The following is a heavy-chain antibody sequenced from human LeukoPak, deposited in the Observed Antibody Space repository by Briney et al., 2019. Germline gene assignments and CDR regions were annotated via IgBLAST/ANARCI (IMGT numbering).Heavy chain of an antibody. CDR2: INTHKGHT. V-gene: IGHV1-18*01. D-gene: IGHD2-15*01. CDR3: AREFGHCSGDNCFHFFDL. J-gene: IGHJ4*02. CDR1: GYTLTNYN. Sequence: ASVKVSCKASGYTLTNYNISWVRQAPGQGLEWMGWINTHKGHTNFLQKFQGRVTVTTDLSTNTAHMELRRLRSDDTAVYYCAREFGHCSGDNCFHFFDLWGQGSQVIVSS.